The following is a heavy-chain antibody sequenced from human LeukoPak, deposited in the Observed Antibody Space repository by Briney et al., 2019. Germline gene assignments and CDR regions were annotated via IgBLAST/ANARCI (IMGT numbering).Heavy chain of an antibody. V-gene: IGHV3-30*18. D-gene: IGHD3-10*01. Sequence: GGSLRLSCAASGFTFSSYGMHWVRQPPGKGLEWVAVMSNDAHNKNYAESVKGRFTISRDNSKSTLYLQMNSLRAEDTAIYYCAKNRGLYFESWGQGTMVTVSS. CDR2: MSNDAHNK. J-gene: IGHJ4*02. CDR1: GFTFSSYG. CDR3: AKNRGLYFES.